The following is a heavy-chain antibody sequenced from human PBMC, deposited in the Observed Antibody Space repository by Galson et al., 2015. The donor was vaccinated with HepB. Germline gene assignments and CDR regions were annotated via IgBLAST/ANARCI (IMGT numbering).Heavy chain of an antibody. Sequence: SLRLSCAASGFTFSSQSMTWVRQAPGKGLEWLSYISSSSDPIFYADSVKGRFTVSRDNAKNSLYLQMTGLRVEDTAVYYCARDISGSWFAYWGQGILVTVSS. CDR3: ARDISGSWFAY. D-gene: IGHD2/OR15-2a*01. J-gene: IGHJ5*01. CDR1: GFTFSSQS. V-gene: IGHV3-48*04. CDR2: ISSSSDPI.